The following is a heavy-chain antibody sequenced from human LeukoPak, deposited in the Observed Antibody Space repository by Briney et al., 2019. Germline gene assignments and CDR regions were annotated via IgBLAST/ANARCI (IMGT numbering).Heavy chain of an antibody. J-gene: IGHJ4*02. CDR2: INPNSGGT. V-gene: IGHV1-2*02. CDR1: GYTFTGHY. CDR3: ASLDYGGTSDFDY. D-gene: IGHD4-23*01. Sequence: GASVKVSCKASGYTFTGHYMHWVRLAPGQGLEWMGWINPNSGGTNYAQKFQGRVTMTRDTSISTAYMELSRLRSDDTAVYYCASLDYGGTSDFDYWGQGTLVTVSS.